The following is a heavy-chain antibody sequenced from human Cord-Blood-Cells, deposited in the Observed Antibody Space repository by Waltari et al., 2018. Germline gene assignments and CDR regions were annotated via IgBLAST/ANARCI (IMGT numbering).Heavy chain of an antibody. V-gene: IGHV1-8*01. CDR2: MNPNSGNT. CDR3: ARGGITIFGVVIMVWFDP. Sequence: VRQATGQGLGWMGWMNPNSGNTGYAQKFQGRVTMTRNTSISTAYMELSSLRSEDTAVYYCARGGITIFGVVIMVWFDPWGQGTLVTVSS. D-gene: IGHD3-3*01. J-gene: IGHJ5*02.